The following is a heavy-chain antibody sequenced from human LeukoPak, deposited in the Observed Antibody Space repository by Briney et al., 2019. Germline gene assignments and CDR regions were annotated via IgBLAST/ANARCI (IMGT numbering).Heavy chain of an antibody. CDR2: ISYDGSNK. CDR1: GFTFSNYG. V-gene: IGHV3-30*18. Sequence: GGSLRLSCAASGFTFSNYGMHWVRQAPGKGLEWVAVISYDGSNKYYADSVKGRFSISRDNSKNTLYLQVNSLRVEDAAVFYCAKDSESGAFDYWGQGTLVTVSP. CDR3: AKDSESGAFDY. J-gene: IGHJ4*02. D-gene: IGHD4/OR15-4a*01.